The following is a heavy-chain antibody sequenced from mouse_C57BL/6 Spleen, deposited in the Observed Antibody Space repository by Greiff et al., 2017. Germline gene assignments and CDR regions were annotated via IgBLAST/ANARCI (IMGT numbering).Heavy chain of an antibody. CDR3: AILYYYGSSFAY. Sequence: EVQLQQSGPELVKPGASVKISCKASGYTFTDYYMNWVKQSHGKSLEWIGDINPNNGGTSYNQKFKGKATLTVDKSSSTAYMELRSLTSEDSAVYYCAILYYYGSSFAYWGQGTLVTVSA. D-gene: IGHD1-1*01. CDR2: INPNNGGT. CDR1: GYTFTDYY. V-gene: IGHV1-26*01. J-gene: IGHJ3*01.